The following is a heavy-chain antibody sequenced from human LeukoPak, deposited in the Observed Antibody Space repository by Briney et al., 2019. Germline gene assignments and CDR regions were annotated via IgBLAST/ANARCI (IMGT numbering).Heavy chain of an antibody. CDR1: GFTFSSYA. D-gene: IGHD6-19*01. CDR3: TTGLQWLVQDV. J-gene: IGHJ6*04. Sequence: PGGSLRLSCAASGFTFSSYAMTWVRRAPGKGLEWVSTITGSGGTIYYADSVKGRFTISRDNSKNTLYLQMNSLKTEDTAVYYCTTGLQWLVQDVWGKGTTVTISS. V-gene: IGHV3-23*01. CDR2: ITGSGGTI.